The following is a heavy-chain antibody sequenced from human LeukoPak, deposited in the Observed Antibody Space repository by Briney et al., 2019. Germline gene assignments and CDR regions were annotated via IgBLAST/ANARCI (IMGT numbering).Heavy chain of an antibody. CDR3: SAGDGYYDSSDYYSAWAFNV. CDR2: VSNSGNTI. Sequence: GGSLRLSCAASGFTFRDYYMSWIRQAPGKGLEWVSYVSNSGNTIYYADSVKGRFTISRDNAKNSLYLQMNSLRAEDTAVYYCSAGDGYYDSSDYYSAWAFNVWGQGTMVTVSS. D-gene: IGHD3-22*01. CDR1: GFTFRDYY. V-gene: IGHV3-11*04. J-gene: IGHJ3*01.